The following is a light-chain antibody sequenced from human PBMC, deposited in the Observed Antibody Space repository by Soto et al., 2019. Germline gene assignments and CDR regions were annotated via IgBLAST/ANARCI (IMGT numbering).Light chain of an antibody. CDR3: GSYPSTDTPFV. Sequence: QSVLAQPSSVSGSPGQSITISCTGTSTDVGGYNYVSWYQHHPGKGPKLIIYEVSNRPSGVSDRFSGSKSGNKASLIISNLEAEDESDYYCGSYPSTDTPFVFGTGTKVTVL. J-gene: IGLJ1*01. CDR1: STDVGGYNY. V-gene: IGLV2-14*01. CDR2: EVS.